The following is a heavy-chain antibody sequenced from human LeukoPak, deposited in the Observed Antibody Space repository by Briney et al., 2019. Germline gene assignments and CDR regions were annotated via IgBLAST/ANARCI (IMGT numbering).Heavy chain of an antibody. J-gene: IGHJ4*02. D-gene: IGHD5-18*01. CDR2: ISGSAHKI. Sequence: GGSLRLSCVGSGFTFSNYAMSWVRQAPGKGLDWVSVISGSAHKIRYADSVRGRFTISRDNCENTVYLQMNNLRGEDTAIYYCAGRITGYSSGYVFWGQGTLVTVSS. V-gene: IGHV3-23*01. CDR1: GFTFSNYA. CDR3: AGRITGYSSGYVF.